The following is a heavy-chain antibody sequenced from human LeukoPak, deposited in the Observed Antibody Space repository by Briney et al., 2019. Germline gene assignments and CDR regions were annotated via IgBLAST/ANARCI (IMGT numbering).Heavy chain of an antibody. CDR3: VRANHFDY. J-gene: IGHJ4*02. CDR2: IYYSRST. CDR1: GGSISSYY. V-gene: IGHV4-59*01. Sequence: SETLSLTCTVSGGSISSYYWSWFRQPPGKGLEWSGDIYYSRSTNYNPSLNGRVNISVDTSKNQFSLTLTSVTAADTAVYFCVRANHFDYWGQGTLVTVSS.